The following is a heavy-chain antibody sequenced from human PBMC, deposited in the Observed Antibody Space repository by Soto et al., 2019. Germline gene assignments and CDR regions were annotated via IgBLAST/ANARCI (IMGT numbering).Heavy chain of an antibody. V-gene: IGHV4-59*08. CDR1: GGSISSYY. J-gene: IGHJ4*02. Sequence: SETLSLTCPVSGGSISSYYWSWIRQPPGKGLEWIGYIYYSGSTNYNPSLKSRVTISVDTSKNQFSLKLSSVTAADTAVYYCASLDIALDYWGQGTLVTVS. D-gene: IGHD2-2*03. CDR2: IYYSGST. CDR3: ASLDIALDY.